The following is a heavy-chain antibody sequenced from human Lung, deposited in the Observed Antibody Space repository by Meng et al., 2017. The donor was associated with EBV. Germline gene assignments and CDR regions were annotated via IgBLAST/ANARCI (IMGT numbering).Heavy chain of an antibody. V-gene: IGHV7-4-1*02. D-gene: IGHD6-25*01. CDR3: ARDSEAADY. CDR1: GYTFTTYG. J-gene: IGHJ4*02. CDR2: INTNTGKP. Sequence: QMQLVSSWFELKKPWASVRISCKASGYTFTTYGMNWVRQAPGQGLEWMGWINTNTGKPTYAQGLTGRFVFSLDTSVSTAYLQISSLKAEDTAVYYCARDSEAADYWGQGTLVTVSS.